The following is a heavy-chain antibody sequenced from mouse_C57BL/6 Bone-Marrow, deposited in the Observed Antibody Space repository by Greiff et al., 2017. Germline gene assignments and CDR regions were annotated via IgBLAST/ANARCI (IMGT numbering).Heavy chain of an antibody. CDR3: AREGNYGNPWFAY. CDR2: IYPRSGNT. D-gene: IGHD2-1*01. V-gene: IGHV1-81*01. Sequence: QVQLQQSGAELARPGASVKLSCKASGYTFTSYGISWVKQRTGQGLEWIGEIYPRSGNTYYNEKFKGKATLTADKSSSTAYMELRSLTSEDSAVDFCAREGNYGNPWFAYWGQGTLVTVSA. CDR1: GYTFTSYG. J-gene: IGHJ3*01.